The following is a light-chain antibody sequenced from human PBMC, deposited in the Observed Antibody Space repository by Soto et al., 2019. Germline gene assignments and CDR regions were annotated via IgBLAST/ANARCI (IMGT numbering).Light chain of an antibody. J-gene: IGLJ2*01. Sequence: QSALTQPASVSGSPGQSITISCTRTSSDVGAYNYVSWYQQHPGKAPKLMIYEVSNRPSGVSTRFSGSKSGNTASLTISGLQAEDEADYYCCSYAGSYTYVVFGGGTKLTVL. CDR1: SSDVGAYNY. CDR2: EVS. V-gene: IGLV2-14*01. CDR3: CSYAGSYTYVV.